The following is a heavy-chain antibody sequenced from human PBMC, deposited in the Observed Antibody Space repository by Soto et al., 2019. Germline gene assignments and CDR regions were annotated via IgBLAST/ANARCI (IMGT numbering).Heavy chain of an antibody. CDR3: ARDLYDSSGYYYYYYYGMDV. CDR2: ISSSSSYI. D-gene: IGHD3-22*01. Sequence: GGSLRLSCAASGFTFTNAWMNWVRQAPGKGLEWVSSISSSSSYIYYADSVKGRFTISRDNAKNSLYLQMNSLRAEDTAVYYCARDLYDSSGYYYYYYYGMDVWGQGTTVTVSS. V-gene: IGHV3-21*01. CDR1: GFTFTNAW. J-gene: IGHJ6*02.